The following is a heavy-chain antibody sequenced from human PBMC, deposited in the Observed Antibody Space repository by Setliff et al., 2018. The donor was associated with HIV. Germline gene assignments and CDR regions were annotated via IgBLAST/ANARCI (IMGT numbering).Heavy chain of an antibody. CDR2: TMPISGTP. D-gene: IGHD6-13*01. J-gene: IGHJ4*02. CDR3: ARDKGIREAASLDY. Sequence: SVKVSCKASGGTFSSYAIYWVRQAPGQGLEWMGGTMPISGTPNYAQKFQGRVTISADESTATAYIELSSLTSQDTAVYYCARDKGIREAASLDYWGQGSLVTVSS. CDR1: GGTFSSYA. V-gene: IGHV1-69*13.